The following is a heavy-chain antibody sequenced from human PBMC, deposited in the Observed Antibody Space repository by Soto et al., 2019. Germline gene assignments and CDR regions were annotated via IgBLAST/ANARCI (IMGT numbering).Heavy chain of an antibody. CDR1: GGTIRTYV. Sequence: QVQLVQSGAEVKKPGSSVKVSCKPSGGTIRTYVISWVRQAPGQGLEWMGGIIPIFGTPNYAQNFQGRVTITADKSTNTAYMELTSLRSDATPVYYCAREPQDGSGSYFDYLGQGSLVTVSS. CDR2: IIPIFGTP. CDR3: AREPQDGSGSYFDY. D-gene: IGHD3-10*01. V-gene: IGHV1-69*06. J-gene: IGHJ4*02.